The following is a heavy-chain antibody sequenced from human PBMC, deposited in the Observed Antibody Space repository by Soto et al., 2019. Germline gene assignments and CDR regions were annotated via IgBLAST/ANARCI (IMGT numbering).Heavy chain of an antibody. CDR3: ANSGGDYGDYYYYGMDV. CDR1: GFTFSNFA. Sequence: PGGSLRLSCAASGFTFSNFAMSWVRQAPGKGLEWVSSSSGSGSTYYADSVKGRFTISSVNSRNTLYLQMNSLRAEDTAVYYCANSGGDYGDYYYYGMDVWGQGTTVTV. CDR2: SSGSGST. V-gene: IGHV3-23*01. J-gene: IGHJ6*02. D-gene: IGHD4-17*01.